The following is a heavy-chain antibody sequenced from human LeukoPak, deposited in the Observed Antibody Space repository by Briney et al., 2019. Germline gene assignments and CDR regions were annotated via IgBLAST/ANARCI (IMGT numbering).Heavy chain of an antibody. D-gene: IGHD5-24*01. CDR3: ARDRGDGYNSFDY. V-gene: IGHV3-74*01. CDR1: GFAFSSYW. Sequence: GGSLRLSCAASGFAFSSYWMHWVRQAPGKGLVWVSRINTDGGSTNYADSVKGRFTISRDNAKNTLYLQMNSLRAEDTAVYYCARDRGDGYNSFDYWGQGTLVTVSS. CDR2: INTDGGST. J-gene: IGHJ4*02.